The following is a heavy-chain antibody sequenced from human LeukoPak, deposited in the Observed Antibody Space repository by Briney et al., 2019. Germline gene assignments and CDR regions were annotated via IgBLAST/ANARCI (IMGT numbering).Heavy chain of an antibody. J-gene: IGHJ4*02. V-gene: IGHV4-39*07. CDR1: GGSISSSSCY. CDR3: ARVGRGGYDSSGYYIFDY. D-gene: IGHD3-22*01. CDR2: IYYSGST. Sequence: PSETLSLTCTVSGGSISSSSCYWGWIRQPPGKGLEWIGSIYYSGSTYYNPSLKSRVTISVDTSKNQFSLKLSSVTAADTAVYYCARVGRGGYDSSGYYIFDYWGQGTLVTVSS.